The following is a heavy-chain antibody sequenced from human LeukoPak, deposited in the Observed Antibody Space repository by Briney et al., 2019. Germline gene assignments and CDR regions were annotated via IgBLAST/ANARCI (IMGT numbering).Heavy chain of an antibody. CDR3: ARGLIVLMVYAIDY. V-gene: IGHV3-30-3*01. Sequence: GGSLRLSCAASGFTFSSYAMHWVRQAPGKGLEWVAVISYDGSNKYYADSVKGRFTISRDNSKNTLYLQMNSLRAEDTAVYYCARGLIVLMVYAIDYWGQGTLVTVSS. D-gene: IGHD2-8*01. CDR2: ISYDGSNK. CDR1: GFTFSSYA. J-gene: IGHJ4*02.